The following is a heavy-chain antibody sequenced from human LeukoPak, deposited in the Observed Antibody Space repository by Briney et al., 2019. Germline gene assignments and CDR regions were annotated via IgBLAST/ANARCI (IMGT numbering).Heavy chain of an antibody. J-gene: IGHJ4*02. Sequence: GGSLRLSCAASGFTFSSYGMHWVRQAPGKGLEWVAVIWYDGSNKYYADSVKGRFTISRDNSKNTLYLQMNSLRAEDTAVYYCAKGGYYDSSARGGYFDYWGQGTLVTVSS. CDR3: AKGGYYDSSARGGYFDY. V-gene: IGHV3-33*06. CDR1: GFTFSSYG. D-gene: IGHD3-22*01. CDR2: IWYDGSNK.